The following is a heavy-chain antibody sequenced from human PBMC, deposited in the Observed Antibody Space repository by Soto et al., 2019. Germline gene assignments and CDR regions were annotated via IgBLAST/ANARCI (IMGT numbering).Heavy chain of an antibody. V-gene: IGHV4-30-2*01. CDR3: ARGEEAVAGDDAFDI. CDR1: GGSISSGGYS. CDR2: IYHSGST. J-gene: IGHJ3*02. Sequence: SETLSLTCAVSGGSISSGGYSWSWIRQPPGKGLEWIGYIYHSGSTYYNPSLKSRVTISVDKSKNQFSLKLSSVTAADTAVYYCARGEEAVAGDDAFDIWGQGTMVTVSS. D-gene: IGHD6-19*01.